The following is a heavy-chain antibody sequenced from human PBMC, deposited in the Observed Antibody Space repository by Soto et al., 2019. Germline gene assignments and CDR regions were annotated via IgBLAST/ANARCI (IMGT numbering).Heavy chain of an antibody. V-gene: IGHV3-74*01. CDR2: ISSDGSRT. CDR3: ARVYSSLSSYDY. CDR1: GFTFSTFW. Sequence: EVQLVESGGGLVQPGGSLRLSCAASGFTFSTFWMHWVRQAPGKGLVWVSRISSDGSRTSYADSVKGRFTISRDNAKKTLYLQMNSLRAEDTAIYYCARVYSSLSSYDYWGQGTLVTVSS. D-gene: IGHD5-18*01. J-gene: IGHJ4*02.